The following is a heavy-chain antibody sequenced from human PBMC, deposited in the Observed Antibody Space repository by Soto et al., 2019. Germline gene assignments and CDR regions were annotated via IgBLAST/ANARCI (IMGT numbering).Heavy chain of an antibody. CDR2: IIPILGIA. CDR3: ARAISAPDDY. V-gene: IGHV1-69*02. CDR1: YT. D-gene: IGHD6-13*01. Sequence: YTISWVRQAPGQGLEWMGRIIPILGIANYAQKFQGRVTITADKSTSTAYMELSSLRSEDTAVYYCARAISAPDDYWGQGTLVTVSS. J-gene: IGHJ4*02.